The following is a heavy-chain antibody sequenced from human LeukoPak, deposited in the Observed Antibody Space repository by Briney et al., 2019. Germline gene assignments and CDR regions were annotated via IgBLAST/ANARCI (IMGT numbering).Heavy chain of an antibody. D-gene: IGHD6-19*01. V-gene: IGHV3-9*01. CDR1: GFTFDDYA. J-gene: IGHJ4*02. CDR3: AKGNSAWYQGYFDF. CDR2: ISWNSGSI. Sequence: GRSLRLSCAASGFTFDDYAMLWVRQAPGKGLEWVSGISWNSGSIGYADSMKGRFTISRDNAKNSLYLQMNTLTAEDTALYFCAKGNSAWYQGYFDFWGQGTLVTVSS.